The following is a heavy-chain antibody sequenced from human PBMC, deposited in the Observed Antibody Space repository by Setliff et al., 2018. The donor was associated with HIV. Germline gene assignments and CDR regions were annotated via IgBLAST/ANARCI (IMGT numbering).Heavy chain of an antibody. V-gene: IGHV1-18*01. CDR2: ISASSVNT. D-gene: IGHD6-13*01. CDR3: ARVPVSSYYYYMDV. J-gene: IGHJ6*03. Sequence: ASVKVSCKASGYAFINYHITWVRQAPGQGLEWVGSISASSVNTNYTQGRVTMTTDISTSTAYMELRSLRSDDSAVYFCARVPVSSYYYYMDVWGKGTTVTVSS. CDR1: GYAFINYH.